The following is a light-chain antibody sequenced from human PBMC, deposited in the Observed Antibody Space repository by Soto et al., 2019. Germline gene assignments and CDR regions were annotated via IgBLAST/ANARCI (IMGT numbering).Light chain of an antibody. J-gene: IGKJ2*01. CDR1: QGIRND. Sequence: AIQMTQSPSSLSASVGDRVTITCRTSQGIRNDLGWYQQKPGKAPKLLIYAAYSLQSGVPPRFSGSGSDTDFTLTISSLQPEDFATYYCLQDYNYPYTFGQGTKLEIK. CDR2: AAY. V-gene: IGKV1-6*01. CDR3: LQDYNYPYT.